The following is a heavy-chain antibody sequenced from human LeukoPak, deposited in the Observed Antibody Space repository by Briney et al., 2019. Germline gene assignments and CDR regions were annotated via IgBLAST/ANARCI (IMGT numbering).Heavy chain of an antibody. J-gene: IGHJ4*02. Sequence: WASVKVSCKVSGYTLTELSMHWVRQAPGKGLEWMGWINPNSGGTSYAQKFQGRVTMTRDTSISTAYMELSRLRSDDTAVYYCARVYCSSTSCYPYYFDYWGQGTLVTVSS. CDR2: INPNSGGT. CDR3: ARVYCSSTSCYPYYFDY. V-gene: IGHV1-2*02. CDR1: GYTLTELS. D-gene: IGHD2-2*01.